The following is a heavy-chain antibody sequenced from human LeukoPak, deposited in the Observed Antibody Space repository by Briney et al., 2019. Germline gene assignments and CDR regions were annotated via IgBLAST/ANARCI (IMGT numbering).Heavy chain of an antibody. J-gene: IGHJ6*02. CDR2: IYTSGST. V-gene: IGHV4-59*10. CDR1: GGSFSSYY. CDR3: ARGLPVTERLYYYYYGMDV. Sequence: SETLSLTCAVYGGSFSSYYWSWIRQPAGKGLEWIGRIYTSGSTNYNPSLKSRVTMSVNTSKNQFSLKLSSVTAADTAVYYCARGLPVTERLYYYYYGMDVWGQGTTVTVSS. D-gene: IGHD4-11*01.